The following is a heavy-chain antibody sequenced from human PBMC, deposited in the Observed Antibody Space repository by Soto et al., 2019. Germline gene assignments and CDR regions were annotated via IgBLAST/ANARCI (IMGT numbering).Heavy chain of an antibody. Sequence: QLVESGGGLVKPGGSLRLSCTASGFSFSDAWMSWVRQAPGKGLEWGGRVKSKADGGTTNYAAHVNGRFLVSRDDSQNRLYLEMTSLTIEDSGVYFCTTRGGHWGQGALVTVSS. D-gene: IGHD6-25*01. CDR3: TTRGGH. CDR2: VKSKADGGTT. J-gene: IGHJ4*02. V-gene: IGHV3-15*06. CDR1: GFSFSDAW.